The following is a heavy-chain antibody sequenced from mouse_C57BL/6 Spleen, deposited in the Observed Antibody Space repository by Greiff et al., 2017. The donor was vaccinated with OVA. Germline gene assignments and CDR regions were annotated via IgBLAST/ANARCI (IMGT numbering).Heavy chain of an antibody. D-gene: IGHD1-1*01. CDR2: IYPSDSET. CDR3: AREDPYYGSSHWYFDG. V-gene: IGHV1-61*01. CDR1: GYTFTSYW. J-gene: IGHJ1*03. Sequence: VKLQQPGAELVRPGSSVKLSCKASGYTFTSYWMDWVKQRPGQGLAWIGNIYPSDSETHYNQKFKDKATLTVDKSSSTAYMQLSSLTSEDSAVYYCAREDPYYGSSHWYFDGWGTGTTVTVSS.